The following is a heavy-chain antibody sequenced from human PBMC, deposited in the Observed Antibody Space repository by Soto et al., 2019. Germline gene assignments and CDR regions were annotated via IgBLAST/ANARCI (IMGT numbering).Heavy chain of an antibody. J-gene: IGHJ4*02. D-gene: IGHD3-22*01. Sequence: QVQLQESGPGLVKPSQTLSLTCTVSGGSISSGDYYWSWIRQPPGKGLEWIGYIYYSGSTYYNPSLKSRVTISVDTSKNQFSLKLSSVTAADTAVYYCARIYDSSGYYLDWIYDYWGQGTLVTVSS. CDR3: ARIYDSSGYYLDWIYDY. CDR1: GGSISSGDYY. CDR2: IYYSGST. V-gene: IGHV4-30-4*01.